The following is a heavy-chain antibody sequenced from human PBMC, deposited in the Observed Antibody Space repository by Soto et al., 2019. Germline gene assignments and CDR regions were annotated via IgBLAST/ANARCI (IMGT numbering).Heavy chain of an antibody. V-gene: IGHV3-30*03. CDR3: ARDLLSVYYYDSSGYDAFDI. Sequence: PGGSLRLSCAASGFTFSSYGMHWVRQAPGKGLEWVAVISYDGSNKYYADSVKGRFTISRDNSKNTLYLQMNSLRAEDTAVYYCARDLLSVYYYDSSGYDAFDIWGQGTMVTVSS. J-gene: IGHJ3*02. CDR1: GFTFSSYG. D-gene: IGHD3-22*01. CDR2: ISYDGSNK.